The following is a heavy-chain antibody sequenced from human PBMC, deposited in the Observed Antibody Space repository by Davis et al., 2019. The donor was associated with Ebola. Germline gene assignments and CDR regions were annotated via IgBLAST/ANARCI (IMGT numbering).Heavy chain of an antibody. J-gene: IGHJ4*02. CDR1: GGSISSYY. CDR3: TTVPALGQWLVDSIDY. D-gene: IGHD6-19*01. V-gene: IGHV3-15*01. CDR2: IKSKTDGGTT. Sequence: PSETLSLTCTVSGGSISSYYWSWIRQPPGKGLEWVGRIKSKTDGGTTDYAAPVKGRFTISRDDSKNTLYLQMNSLKTEDTAVYYCTTVPALGQWLVDSIDYWGQGTLVTVSS.